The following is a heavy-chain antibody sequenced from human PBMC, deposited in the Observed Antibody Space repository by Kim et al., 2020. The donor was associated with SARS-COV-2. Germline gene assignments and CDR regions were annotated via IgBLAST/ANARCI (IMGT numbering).Heavy chain of an antibody. J-gene: IGHJ4*02. Sequence: SETLSLTCAVYGGSFSGYYWSWIRQPPGKGLEWIGEINHSGRTNYNPSLKSRVTISVDTSKNQFSLKLSSVTAADTAVYYCWSYSSGWYYYFDYCGQGT. CDR1: GGSFSGYY. CDR2: INHSGRT. D-gene: IGHD6-19*01. V-gene: IGHV4-34*01. CDR3: WSYSSGWYYYFDY.